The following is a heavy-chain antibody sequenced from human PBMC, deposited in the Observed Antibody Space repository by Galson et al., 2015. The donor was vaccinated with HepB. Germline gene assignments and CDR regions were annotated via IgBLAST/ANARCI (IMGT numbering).Heavy chain of an antibody. V-gene: IGHV3-23*01. CDR1: GFSFNTWA. D-gene: IGHD1-7*01. CDR2: ITSTGDTI. CDR3: AKNYCYFDS. Sequence: SLRLSCAASGFSFNTWAVTWVRQAPGKGLEWVSVITSTGDTIYYADSVKGRFTVSRDNSKNTLYLQLSNLRADDTAVYYCAKNYCYFDSGGQGTLVTVSS. J-gene: IGHJ4*02.